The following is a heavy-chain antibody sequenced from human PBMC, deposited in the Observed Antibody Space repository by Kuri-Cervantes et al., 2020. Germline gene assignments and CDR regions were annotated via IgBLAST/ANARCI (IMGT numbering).Heavy chain of an antibody. D-gene: IGHD6-19*01. Sequence: SETLSPTCTVSGGSISSYYWSWIRQPPGKGLEWIGYIYYSGSTNYNPSLTSRVTISVDTSKNQFSLKLSSVTAADTAVYYCARVQRGSGWYYFDYWGQGTLVTVSS. CDR2: IYYSGST. CDR3: ARVQRGSGWYYFDY. J-gene: IGHJ4*02. V-gene: IGHV4-59*01. CDR1: GGSISSYY.